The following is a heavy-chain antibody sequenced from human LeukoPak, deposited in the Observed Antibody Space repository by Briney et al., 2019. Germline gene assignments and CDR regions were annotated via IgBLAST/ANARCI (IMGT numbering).Heavy chain of an antibody. V-gene: IGHV3-23*01. Sequence: GGSLRLSCAASGFTFSSYALTWVRQAPGKGLEWVSSISGSGGSTFYADSVKGRFTISRDNSKNTLYLQMNSLRAEDTAVYYCAKDRSSGLFDYWGQGTLVTVSS. CDR1: GFTFSSYA. CDR2: ISGSGGST. CDR3: AKDRSSGLFDY. J-gene: IGHJ4*02. D-gene: IGHD3-22*01.